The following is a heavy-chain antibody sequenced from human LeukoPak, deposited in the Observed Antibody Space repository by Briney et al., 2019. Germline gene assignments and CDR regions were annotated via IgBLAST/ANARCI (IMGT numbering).Heavy chain of an antibody. D-gene: IGHD3-22*01. CDR1: GFTFSSYS. CDR3: ARDYYDSSGQWYYFDY. J-gene: IGHJ4*02. CDR2: ISSSSGYI. Sequence: GGSLRLSCAASGFTFSSYSMNWVRQAPGKGLEWVSSISSSSGYIYYADSVKGRFTISRDNAKNSLYLQMNSLRAEDTAVYYCARDYYDSSGQWYYFDYWGQGTLVTVSS. V-gene: IGHV3-21*01.